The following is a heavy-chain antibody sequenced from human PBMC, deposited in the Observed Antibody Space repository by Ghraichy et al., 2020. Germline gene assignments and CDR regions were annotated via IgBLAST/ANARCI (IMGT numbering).Heavy chain of an antibody. CDR1: GFTFSSYS. D-gene: IGHD2-21*02. CDR2: ISSSSSYI. CDR3: ARDWVVTNYYYYGMDV. Sequence: GESLNISCAASGFTFSSYSMNWVRQAPGKGLEWVSSISSSSSYIYYADSVKGRFTISRDNAKNSLYLQMNSLRAEDTAVYYCARDWVVTNYYYYGMDVWGQGTTVTVSS. V-gene: IGHV3-21*01. J-gene: IGHJ6*02.